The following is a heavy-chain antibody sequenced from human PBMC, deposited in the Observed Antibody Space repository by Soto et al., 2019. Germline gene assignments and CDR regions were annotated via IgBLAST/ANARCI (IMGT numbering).Heavy chain of an antibody. CDR1: GFTFSSYS. Sequence: VESGGGLVKPGGSLRLSCAASGFTFSSYSMNWVRQAPGKGLEWVSSISSSSSYIYYADSVKGRFTISRDNAKNSLYLQMNSLKAEDTAVYYCARGLCSGGSCYSEDYWGQGTLVTVSS. CDR2: ISSSSSYI. J-gene: IGHJ4*02. D-gene: IGHD2-15*01. V-gene: IGHV3-21*01. CDR3: ARGLCSGGSCYSEDY.